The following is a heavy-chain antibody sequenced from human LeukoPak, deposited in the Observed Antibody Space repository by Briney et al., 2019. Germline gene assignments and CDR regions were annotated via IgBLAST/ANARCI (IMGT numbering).Heavy chain of an antibody. V-gene: IGHV3-33*01. J-gene: IGHJ4*02. D-gene: IGHD6-6*01. CDR3: ASALSARQTNQFDY. CDR2: IWYDGSNK. CDR1: GFTFSSYG. Sequence: GRSLRLSCAASGFTFSSYGMHWVRQAPGKGLEWVAVIWYDGSNKYYADSVKGRFTISRDNSKNTLYPQMNSLRAEDTAVYYCASALSARQTNQFDYWGQGTLVTVSS.